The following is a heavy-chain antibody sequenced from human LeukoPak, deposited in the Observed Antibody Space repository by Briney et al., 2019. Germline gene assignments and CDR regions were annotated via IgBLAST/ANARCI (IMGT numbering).Heavy chain of an antibody. CDR3: ARHPSVATTTPDY. Sequence: GESLKISCKGSGYSFTSYWIGWVRQMPGKGLEWMGIIYPGDSDTRYSPSFQGRVTISADKSISTAYLQWSSLKASDTAMYYCARHPSVATTTPDYWGQGTLVTVSS. CDR1: GYSFTSYW. J-gene: IGHJ4*02. D-gene: IGHD5-12*01. V-gene: IGHV5-51*01. CDR2: IYPGDSDT.